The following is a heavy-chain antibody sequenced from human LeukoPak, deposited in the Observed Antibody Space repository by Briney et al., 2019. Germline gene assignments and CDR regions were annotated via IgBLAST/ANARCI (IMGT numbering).Heavy chain of an antibody. D-gene: IGHD5-18*01. V-gene: IGHV1-2*04. CDR1: GYTFTGYY. CDR2: INPNSGGT. CDR3: AREQTWIQLWSPSYYFDY. Sequence: GASVKVSCKASGYTFTGYYMHWVRQAPGQGLEWMGWINPNSGGTNYAQKFQGWVTMTRDTSISTAYMELSRLRSDDTAVYYCAREQTWIQLWSPSYYFDYWGQGTLVTVSS. J-gene: IGHJ4*02.